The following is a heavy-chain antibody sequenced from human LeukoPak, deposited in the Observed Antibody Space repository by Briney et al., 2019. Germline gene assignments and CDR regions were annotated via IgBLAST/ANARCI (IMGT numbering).Heavy chain of an antibody. CDR3: SRVRTYSNSYYDFDP. D-gene: IGHD2/OR15-2a*01. V-gene: IGHV3-48*03. J-gene: IGHJ5*02. Sequence: GGSLRLSCAASGFTFSSYEMNWVRQAPGKGLEWVSYISSSGSTIYYADSVKGRFTISRDNAKNSLYLQLNSLRAEDTAMYYCSRVRTYSNSYYDFDPWGQGTLVSVSS. CDR2: ISSSGSTI. CDR1: GFTFSSYE.